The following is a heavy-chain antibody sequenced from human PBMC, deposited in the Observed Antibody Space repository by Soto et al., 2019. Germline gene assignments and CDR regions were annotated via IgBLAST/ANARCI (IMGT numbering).Heavy chain of an antibody. D-gene: IGHD1-1*01. J-gene: IGHJ6*02. CDR3: VKVDNYFTTTPQDV. Sequence: QVQLVQSGDQVKKPAASVKVSCKASGYIFVNYGIAWVRQATGEGLEWMGWVSPYTCNTHSATKVQGRLTMTTDTATSTADMDLASLTSDDTTVDYCVKVDNYFTTTPQDVWGQGTTVTVSS. CDR1: GYIFVNYG. V-gene: IGHV1-18*01. CDR2: VSPYTCNT.